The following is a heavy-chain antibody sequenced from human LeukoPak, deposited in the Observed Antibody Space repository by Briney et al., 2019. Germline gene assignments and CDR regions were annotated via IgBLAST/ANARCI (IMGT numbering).Heavy chain of an antibody. Sequence: GASVKVSCKVSGYTLTELSMHWVRQAPGKGLEWMGGFDPEDGETIYAQKFQGRVTMTEDTSTDTAYMELSSLRSDDTAVYYCAREGQQQLEMGYYYYYMDVWGKGTTVTVSS. CDR1: GYTLTELS. J-gene: IGHJ6*03. CDR3: AREGQQQLEMGYYYYYMDV. V-gene: IGHV1-24*01. D-gene: IGHD6-13*01. CDR2: FDPEDGET.